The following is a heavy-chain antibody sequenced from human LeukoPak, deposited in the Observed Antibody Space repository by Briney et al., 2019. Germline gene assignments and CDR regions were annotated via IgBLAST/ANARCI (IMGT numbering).Heavy chain of an antibody. CDR3: ANSPAAGPFDY. V-gene: IGHV3-30*18. Sequence: PGGSLRLSCAASGFTFSSYGMHWVRQAPGKGLEWVAVISYDGSNKYYADSVKGRFTISRDNSKNTLYLQMNSLRAEDTAVYYRANSPAAGPFDYWGQGTLVTVSS. CDR2: ISYDGSNK. D-gene: IGHD6-13*01. CDR1: GFTFSSYG. J-gene: IGHJ4*02.